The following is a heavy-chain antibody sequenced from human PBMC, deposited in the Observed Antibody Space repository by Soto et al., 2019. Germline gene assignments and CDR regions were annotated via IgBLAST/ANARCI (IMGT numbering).Heavy chain of an antibody. CDR1: GFTFSSYG. Sequence: GGSLRLSCAASGFTFSSYGMHWVRQAPGKGLEWVAAIRFDGSTARYAESVRGRFKISRDNSMNTLYLQLDRLRVEDTAVYYCVRDRPNTESLTGYFDTWGQGTPVTVSS. V-gene: IGHV3-33*08. CDR2: IRFDGSTA. J-gene: IGHJ4*02. D-gene: IGHD3-9*01. CDR3: VRDRPNTESLTGYFDT.